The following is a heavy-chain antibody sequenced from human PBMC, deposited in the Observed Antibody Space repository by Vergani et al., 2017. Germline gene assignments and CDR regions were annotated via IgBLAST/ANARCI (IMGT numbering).Heavy chain of an antibody. V-gene: IGHV3-11*05. Sequence: QVQLVESGGGLVKPGGSLRLSCAASGFTFRDYYMSWIRQAPGKGLEWVSYISSSSSYTNYADSVKGRFTISRDNAKNSLYLQMNSLRAEDTAVYYWSRDTDSSGWYVPAGAFDIWGQVTMVTVSS. CDR3: SRDTDSSGWYVPAGAFDI. CDR2: ISSSSSYT. D-gene: IGHD6-19*01. CDR1: GFTFRDYY. J-gene: IGHJ3*02.